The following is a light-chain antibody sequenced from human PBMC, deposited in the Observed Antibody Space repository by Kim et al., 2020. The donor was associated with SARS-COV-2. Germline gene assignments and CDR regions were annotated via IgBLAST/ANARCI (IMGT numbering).Light chain of an antibody. CDR2: DAS. V-gene: IGKV3-11*01. CDR3: QQRHNWPLT. J-gene: IGKJ4*01. CDR1: QIISNY. Sequence: PVESATLSCRSTQIISNYLAWYQQKAGQAPRLLIYDASIRATGIPARFSGGGSGTDFTLTISSLEPEDFAVYYCQQRHNWPLTFGGGTKVDIK.